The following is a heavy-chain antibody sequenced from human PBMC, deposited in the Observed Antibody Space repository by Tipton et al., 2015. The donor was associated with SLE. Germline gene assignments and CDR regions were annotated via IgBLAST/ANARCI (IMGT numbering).Heavy chain of an antibody. CDR3: ARGRPLYSSSWYFDY. CDR1: GGSFSGYY. J-gene: IGHJ4*02. V-gene: IGHV4-34*01. D-gene: IGHD6-13*01. CDR2: INHSGST. Sequence: TLSLTCAVYGGSFSGYYWRWIRQPPGKGLEWIGEINHSGSTNYNPSLKSRVTISVDTSKNQFSLKLSSVTAADTAVYYCARGRPLYSSSWYFDYWGQGTLVTVSS.